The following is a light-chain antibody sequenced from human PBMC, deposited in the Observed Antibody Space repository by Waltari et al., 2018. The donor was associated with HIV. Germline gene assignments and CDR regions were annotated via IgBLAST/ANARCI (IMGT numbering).Light chain of an antibody. V-gene: IGKV1-27*01. Sequence: DIQMTQSPSSLSASVGDRVTITFRASQGISNYLAWYQQKPGKVPKLLIYAASTLQAGVPSRISGSGSGTDFTLTISSLQPEDVATYYCQKYNSAPLTFGQGTRLEIK. CDR3: QKYNSAPLT. CDR1: QGISNY. CDR2: AAS. J-gene: IGKJ5*01.